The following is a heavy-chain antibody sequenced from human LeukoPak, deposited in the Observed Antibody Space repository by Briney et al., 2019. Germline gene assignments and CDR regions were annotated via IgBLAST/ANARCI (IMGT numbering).Heavy chain of an antibody. Sequence: ASVKVSCKASGYTFTGYYIHWVRQAPGQGLEWMGWINPNSGGTNYAQKFQGWVTMTRDTSISTAYMELSRLRSDDTAVYYCAREGLYYYDNSGCYPHWGQGTLVTVSS. V-gene: IGHV1-2*04. CDR2: INPNSGGT. CDR1: GYTFTGYY. CDR3: AREGLYYYDNSGCYPH. J-gene: IGHJ4*02. D-gene: IGHD3-22*01.